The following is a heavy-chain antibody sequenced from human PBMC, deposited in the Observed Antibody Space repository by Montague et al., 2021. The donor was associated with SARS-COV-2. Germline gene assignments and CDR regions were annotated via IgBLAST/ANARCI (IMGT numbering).Heavy chain of an antibody. CDR2: SNYGGST. V-gene: IGHV4-34*01. CDR3: ARGPPGY. J-gene: IGHJ4*02. Sequence: SETLSLTCAVYGGSFSNYHWSWIRQSPPEGLGWIGQSNYGGSTNYNPSPKSRVTISIDTSKNQFSLKLTSVTAADTAVYYCARGPPGYWGQGTLVTVSP. D-gene: IGHD1-1*01. CDR1: GGSFSNYH.